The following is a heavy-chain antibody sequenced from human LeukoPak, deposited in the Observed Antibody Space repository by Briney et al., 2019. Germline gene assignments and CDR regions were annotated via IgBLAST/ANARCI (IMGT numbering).Heavy chain of an antibody. D-gene: IGHD6-19*01. CDR2: ISGSGGST. V-gene: IGHV3-23*01. CDR1: GFTFSSYG. CDR3: ARGEAVAGNDH. J-gene: IGHJ4*02. Sequence: GGSLRLSCAASGFTFSSYGMSWVRQAPGKGLEWVSAISGSGGSTYYADSVKGRFTISRDNAKKTLYLQMNSLRAEDTAMYYCARGEAVAGNDHWGQGALVTVSS.